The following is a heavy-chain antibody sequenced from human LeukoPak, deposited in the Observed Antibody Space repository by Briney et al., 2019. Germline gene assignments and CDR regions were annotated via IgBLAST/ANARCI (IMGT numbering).Heavy chain of an antibody. CDR2: IFYSGVT. J-gene: IGHJ4*02. CDR1: GGSMINYY. V-gene: IGHV4-59*01. D-gene: IGHD5-18*01. CDR3: ARLGSQLWRYFDC. Sequence: SETLSLTCTMSGGSMINYYWGWVRQTPGEGLESLGYIFYSGVTDYNPSLKSRLTISIDTSKSQFSLNLNSVTAADTAVYYCARLGSQLWRYFDCWGQGTLVTVSS.